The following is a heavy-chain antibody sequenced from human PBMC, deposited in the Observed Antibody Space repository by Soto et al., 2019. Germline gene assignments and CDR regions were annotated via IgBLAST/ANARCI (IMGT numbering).Heavy chain of an antibody. Sequence: PGGSLRLSCVASGINLINHAMTWVRQAPGKGLGWVSTVSETGTVTYYADSVKGRFTISRDNSRNTLYLQLSNLRAEDTAVYYCVTGSSGTRGEDFWGPGALVTVSS. CDR3: VTGSSGTRGEDF. V-gene: IGHV3-23*01. CDR1: GINLINHA. J-gene: IGHJ4*02. CDR2: VSETGTVT. D-gene: IGHD3-16*01.